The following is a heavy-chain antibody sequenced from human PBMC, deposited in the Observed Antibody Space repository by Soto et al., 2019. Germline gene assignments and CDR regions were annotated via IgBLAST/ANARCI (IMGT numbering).Heavy chain of an antibody. Sequence: EVQVVESGGGLVQPGGSLRLSCAASGFTFSNYWMQWVPQAPGKGLVWVSRINSDGSSTSYADSVKGRFTISRDNAKNTLYLQMNSLRAEDTAVYYCARAVRSGSYPYYYYGMDVWGQGTTVTVSS. V-gene: IGHV3-74*01. CDR2: INSDGSST. J-gene: IGHJ6*02. CDR1: GFTFSNYW. D-gene: IGHD3-10*01. CDR3: ARAVRSGSYPYYYYGMDV.